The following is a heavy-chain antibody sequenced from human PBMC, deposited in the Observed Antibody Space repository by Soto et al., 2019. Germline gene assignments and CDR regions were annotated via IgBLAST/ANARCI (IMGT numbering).Heavy chain of an antibody. CDR2: IIPIFGTA. V-gene: IGHV1-69*13. D-gene: IGHD3-22*01. CDR1: GCTFSSYA. CDR3: AREGDYYDSSGYDPKPNWFDP. J-gene: IGHJ5*02. Sequence: SVKVSCKASGCTFSSYAISWVRQAPGQGLEWMGGIIPIFGTANYAQKFQGRVTITADESTSTAYMELSSLRSEDTAVYYCAREGDYYDSSGYDPKPNWFDPWGQGTLVTVSS.